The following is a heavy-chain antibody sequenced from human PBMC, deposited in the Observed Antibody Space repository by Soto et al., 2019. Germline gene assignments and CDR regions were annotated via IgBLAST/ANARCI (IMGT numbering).Heavy chain of an antibody. D-gene: IGHD1-1*01. CDR3: ARERGGPTILDAFDI. V-gene: IGHV3-33*01. CDR1: GFTFSSYG. J-gene: IGHJ3*02. Sequence: QVQLVESGGGVVQPGRSLRLSCAASGFTFSSYGMHWVRQAPGKGLEWVAVIWYDGSNKYYADSVKGRFTISRDNSKNTLYLQMNSLRAEDTAVYYCARERGGPTILDAFDIWGQGTMVTVSS. CDR2: IWYDGSNK.